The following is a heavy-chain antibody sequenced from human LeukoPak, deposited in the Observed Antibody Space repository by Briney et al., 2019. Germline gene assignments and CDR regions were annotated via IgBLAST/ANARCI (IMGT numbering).Heavy chain of an antibody. CDR2: IKKDGSEK. V-gene: IGHV3-7*01. Sequence: GGSLRLSCVASGFSFSSYWMSSVRQAPGRGLEWVANIKKDGSEKHYVDSVKGRFTISRDNAKNSLYLQMNSLRAEDTAVYYCATRPYGSGSFDYWGQGTLVTVSS. J-gene: IGHJ4*02. CDR1: GFSFSSYW. D-gene: IGHD3-10*01. CDR3: ATRPYGSGSFDY.